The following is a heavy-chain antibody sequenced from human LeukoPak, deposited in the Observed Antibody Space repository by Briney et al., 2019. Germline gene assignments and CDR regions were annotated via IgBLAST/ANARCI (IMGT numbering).Heavy chain of an antibody. CDR3: ARGGDITMIKGNYFDY. Sequence: PSETLSLTCTVSGGSISSYYWSWIRQPPGKGLEWIGYIYYSGSTNYNPSLKSRVTISVDTSKNQFSLKLSSVTAADTAVYYCARGGDITMIKGNYFDYWGQGTLVTVSS. V-gene: IGHV4-59*01. J-gene: IGHJ4*02. CDR2: IYYSGST. CDR1: GGSISSYY. D-gene: IGHD3-22*01.